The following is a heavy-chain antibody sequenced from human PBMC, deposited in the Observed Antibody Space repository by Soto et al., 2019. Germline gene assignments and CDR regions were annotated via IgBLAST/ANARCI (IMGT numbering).Heavy chain of an antibody. CDR2: ISSSGSTI. CDR1: GFTFSDYY. Sequence: PGGSLRLSCAASGFTFSDYYMGWIRQAPGKGLEWVSYISSSGSTIYYADSVKGRFTISRDNAKNSLYLQMNSLRAEDAAVYYCARGRLDCSSTSCFVRNWFDPWGQGTLVTVSS. CDR3: ARGRLDCSSTSCFVRNWFDP. V-gene: IGHV3-11*01. D-gene: IGHD2-2*01. J-gene: IGHJ5*02.